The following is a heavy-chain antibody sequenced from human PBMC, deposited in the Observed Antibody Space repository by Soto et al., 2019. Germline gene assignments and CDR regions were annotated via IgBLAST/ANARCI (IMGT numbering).Heavy chain of an antibody. V-gene: IGHV1-18*03. CDR2: ISAYNGNT. Sequence: ASVKVSCKASGYTFTSYGISWVRQAPGQGLEWMGWISAYNGNTNYAQKLQGRVTMTTDTSTSTAYMELRSLRSDDMAVYYCARGPGITIFGVVINEGFCDYWGQGTLVTVSS. J-gene: IGHJ4*02. D-gene: IGHD3-3*01. CDR3: ARGPGITIFGVVINEGFCDY. CDR1: GYTFTSYG.